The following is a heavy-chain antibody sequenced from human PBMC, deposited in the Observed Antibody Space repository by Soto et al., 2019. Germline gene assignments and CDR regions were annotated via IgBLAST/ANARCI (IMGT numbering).Heavy chain of an antibody. Sequence: GGSLRLSCAASGFTFSSYAMSWVRQAPGKGLEWVSAISGSGGSTYYADSVKGRFTISRDNSKNTLYLQMNSLRAEDTAVYYCAKAVTTVTTRVYYYMDVWGKGTTVTVSS. V-gene: IGHV3-23*01. CDR2: ISGSGGST. CDR3: AKAVTTVTTRVYYYMDV. CDR1: GFTFSSYA. J-gene: IGHJ6*03. D-gene: IGHD4-17*01.